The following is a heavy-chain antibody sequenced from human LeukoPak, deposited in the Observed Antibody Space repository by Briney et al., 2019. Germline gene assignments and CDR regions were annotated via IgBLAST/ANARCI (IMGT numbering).Heavy chain of an antibody. CDR2: ISDAGDIT. V-gene: IGHV3-23*01. Sequence: PGGSLRLSCAPSGFAFSSCPMSWVRQAPGKGLEWVSGISDAGDITYYADSVKGRFTITRDNSKNTLYLQMSSLRAGDTAMYYCAKVFYYYDGSGYPPYFFDYWGQGTLVTVSS. CDR1: GFAFSSCP. J-gene: IGHJ4*02. D-gene: IGHD3-22*01. CDR3: AKVFYYYDGSGYPPYFFDY.